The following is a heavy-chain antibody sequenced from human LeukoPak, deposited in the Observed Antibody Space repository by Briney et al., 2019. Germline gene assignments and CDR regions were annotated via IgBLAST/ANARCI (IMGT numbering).Heavy chain of an antibody. V-gene: IGHV3-23*01. J-gene: IGHJ4*02. CDR3: AKGVRFLDWWILDY. CDR1: GFTFSSYA. CDR2: ISCSDST. Sequence: GGSLRLSCAASGFTFSSYAMSWVRQAPGKGLEWVSAISCSDSTYYADSVKGRFTISRDNSKNTLYLQMNSLRAEDTAIYYCAKGVRFLDWWILDYWGQGSLVTVSS. D-gene: IGHD3-9*01.